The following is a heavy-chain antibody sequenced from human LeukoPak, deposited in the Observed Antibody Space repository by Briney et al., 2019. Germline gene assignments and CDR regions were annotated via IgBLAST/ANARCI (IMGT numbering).Heavy chain of an antibody. Sequence: GGSLRLSCAASGFTFSSYSMNWVRQAPGKGLEWVSSISSSSSYIYYADSVKGRFTISRDNAKNSLYLQMNSLRAEDTAVYYCARDLRLQQYYFDYWGQGTLVTVSP. D-gene: IGHD5-24*01. V-gene: IGHV3-21*01. CDR1: GFTFSSYS. CDR3: ARDLRLQQYYFDY. CDR2: ISSSSSYI. J-gene: IGHJ4*02.